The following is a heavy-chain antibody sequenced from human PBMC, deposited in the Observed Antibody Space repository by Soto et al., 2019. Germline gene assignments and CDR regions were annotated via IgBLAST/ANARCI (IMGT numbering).Heavy chain of an antibody. V-gene: IGHV3-33*01. Sequence: QVQLVESGGGVVQPGRSLRLSCAASGFTFSSYGMHWVRQAPGKGLEWVAVIWYDGSNKYYADSVKGRFTISRDNSKNTLYLQMNSLRAEDTAVYYCASAKAYSGYDSLDYWGQGTLVTVSS. CDR2: IWYDGSNK. D-gene: IGHD5-12*01. J-gene: IGHJ4*02. CDR1: GFTFSSYG. CDR3: ASAKAYSGYDSLDY.